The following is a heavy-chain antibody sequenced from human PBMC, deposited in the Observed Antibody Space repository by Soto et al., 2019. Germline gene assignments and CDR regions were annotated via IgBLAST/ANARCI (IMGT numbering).Heavy chain of an antibody. Sequence: QVQLVQSGAEVKKPGASVMVSCRASGYTFTSHYMHWVRQAPGQGLEWMGMIDPSGGATTYAQKFQGRVTIIRDTSTTTVYMELSSLRPEDTAVYSCSRGLWQWLFDYWGQGTLVTVSS. CDR2: IDPSGGAT. J-gene: IGHJ4*02. V-gene: IGHV1-46*03. D-gene: IGHD6-19*01. CDR1: GYTFTSHY. CDR3: SRGLWQWLFDY.